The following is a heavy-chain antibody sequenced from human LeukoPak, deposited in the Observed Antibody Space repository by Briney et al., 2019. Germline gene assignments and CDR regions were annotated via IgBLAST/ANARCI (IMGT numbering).Heavy chain of an antibody. D-gene: IGHD2-15*01. Sequence: SETLSLTCTVSGGSISNYYWNWVRQPAGRGLEWLGRIYTSGSTNYNPSLKSRVTMSVDTSKNQFSLKLSSVTAADTAVYYCAREKLEDTYYYYMDVWGKGTTVTVSS. CDR3: AREKLEDTYYYYMDV. V-gene: IGHV4-4*07. CDR1: GGSISNYY. J-gene: IGHJ6*03. CDR2: IYTSGST.